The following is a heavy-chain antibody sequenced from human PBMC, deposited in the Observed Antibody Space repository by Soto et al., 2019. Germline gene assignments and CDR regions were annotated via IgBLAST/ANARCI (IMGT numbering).Heavy chain of an antibody. J-gene: IGHJ4*02. CDR3: ARWGDNKKLDY. CDR1: GFTFSSNG. D-gene: IGHD3-16*01. Sequence: QVQLEQSGGGVVQPGRSLRLSCVASGFTFSSNGMHWVRQAPGKGLEWVAVIWYDGSNKYYADSVKGRFTISRDNSKNTLYLQMNSLRVEDTAVYYCARWGDNKKLDYWGQGTLVTVSS. V-gene: IGHV3-33*01. CDR2: IWYDGSNK.